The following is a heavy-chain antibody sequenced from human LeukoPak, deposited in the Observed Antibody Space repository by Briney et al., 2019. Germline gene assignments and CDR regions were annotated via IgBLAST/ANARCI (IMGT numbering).Heavy chain of an antibody. Sequence: ASVKVSCKASGYTFTGYYMHWVRQAPGQGLEWMGRINPNSGGTNYAQKLQGRVTMTTDTSTSTAYVELRSLRSDDTAVYYCARGTGYDSSGPWGQGTLVTVSS. CDR3: ARGTGYDSSGP. CDR1: GYTFTGYY. J-gene: IGHJ5*02. V-gene: IGHV1-2*06. CDR2: INPNSGGT. D-gene: IGHD3-22*01.